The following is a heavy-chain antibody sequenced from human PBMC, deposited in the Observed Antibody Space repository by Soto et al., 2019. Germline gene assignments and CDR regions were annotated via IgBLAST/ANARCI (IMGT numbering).Heavy chain of an antibody. CDR3: ARGRGLYNSGRSQLDY. CDR1: GDTFSRYT. J-gene: IGHJ4*02. D-gene: IGHD1-1*01. V-gene: IGHV1-69*01. Sequence: QVQLVQSGAEVKKPGSSVRVSCKASGDTFSRYTVNWVRQAPRQGLEWMGGIIPRFGTTNFAPTLQGRVTITADESMSTVYMEFGSLRSEDTALYYCARGRGLYNSGRSQLDYWGQGTLVTVSS. CDR2: IIPRFGTT.